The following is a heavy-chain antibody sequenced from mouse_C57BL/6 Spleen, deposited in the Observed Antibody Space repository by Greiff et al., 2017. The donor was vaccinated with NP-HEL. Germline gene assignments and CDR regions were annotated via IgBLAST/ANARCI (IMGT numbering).Heavy chain of an antibody. J-gene: IGHJ1*03. V-gene: IGHV12-3*01. CDR2: ITHSGET. CDR1: GFPITSGYY. Sequence: QVQLKESGPGLVKPSQSLFLTCSITGFPITSGYYWIWIRQSPGKPLEWMGYITHSGETFYNPSLQSPISITRETSKNQFFLQLNSVTTEDTAMYSCAGDYDGYWYFDVWGTGTTVTVSS. D-gene: IGHD2-3*01. CDR3: AGDYDGYWYFDV.